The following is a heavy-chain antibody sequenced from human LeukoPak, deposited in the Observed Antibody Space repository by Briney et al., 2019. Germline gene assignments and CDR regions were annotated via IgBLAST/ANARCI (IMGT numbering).Heavy chain of an antibody. CDR1: EFSVGSNY. CDR3: ARDRGSYAVFDY. V-gene: IGHV3-66*01. J-gene: IGHJ4*01. D-gene: IGHD1-26*01. CDR2: IYSGGST. Sequence: PGGSLRLSCAASEFSVGSNYMTWVRQAPGKGLEWVSLIYSGGSTYYADSVKGRFTISRDNSKNTLYLMNSLRAEDTAIYYCARDRGSYAVFDYWGQEPWSPSPQ.